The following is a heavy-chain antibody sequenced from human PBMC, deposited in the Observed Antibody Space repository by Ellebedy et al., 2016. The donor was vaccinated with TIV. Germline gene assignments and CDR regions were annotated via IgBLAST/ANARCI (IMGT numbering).Heavy chain of an antibody. J-gene: IGHJ6*02. CDR1: GFTFSSYW. CDR2: IKQDGSEK. D-gene: IGHD3-16*01. CDR3: ARDHRWGPYYYGMDV. V-gene: IGHV3-7*01. Sequence: GESLKISCAASGFTFSSYWMSWVRQAPGKGLEWVANIKQDGSEKYYVDSVKGRFTISRDNAKNSLYLQMNSLRAEDTAVYYCARDHRWGPYYYGMDVWGQGTTVTVSS.